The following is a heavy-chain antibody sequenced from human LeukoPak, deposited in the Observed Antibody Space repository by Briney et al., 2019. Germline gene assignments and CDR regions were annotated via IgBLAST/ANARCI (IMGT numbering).Heavy chain of an antibody. Sequence: SETLSLTCTVSGGSISIYYWSWIRQPPGKGLEWIGYIYYSGSTNYNPSLKSRVTISVDTSKNQFSLKLSSVTAADTAVYYCARLTVGATYYYYYYMDVWGKGTTVTVSS. CDR2: IYYSGST. D-gene: IGHD1-26*01. CDR3: ARLTVGATYYYYYYMDV. V-gene: IGHV4-59*08. CDR1: GGSISIYY. J-gene: IGHJ6*03.